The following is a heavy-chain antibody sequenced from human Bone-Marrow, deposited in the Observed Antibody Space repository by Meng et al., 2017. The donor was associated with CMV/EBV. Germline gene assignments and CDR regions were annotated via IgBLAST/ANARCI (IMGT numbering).Heavy chain of an antibody. J-gene: IGHJ4*02. Sequence: GESLKLSCTASGFSFSSSVMHWVRQSPGKGLEWLAAISNDGSDKFYADPVKGRFSISIDNSMNILYLQLTRLRGDDTGVYFCREIDEWGQGTQVTGSS. CDR3: REIDE. D-gene: IGHD5-24*01. CDR1: GFSFSSSV. CDR2: ISNDGSDK. V-gene: IGHV3-30*03.